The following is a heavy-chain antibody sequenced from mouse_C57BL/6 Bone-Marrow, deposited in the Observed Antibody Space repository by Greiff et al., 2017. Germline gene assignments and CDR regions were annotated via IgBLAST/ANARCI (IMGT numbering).Heavy chain of an antibody. CDR3: ARLYGNYDY. CDR1: GYTFTSYG. J-gene: IGHJ2*01. V-gene: IGHV1-81*01. D-gene: IGHD2-1*01. Sequence: VKLQESGAELARPGASVKLSCKASGYTFTSYGISWVKQRTGQGLEWIGEIYPRSGNTYYNEKFKGKATLPADKSSSTAYMELRSLTSEDSAVYFCARLYGNYDYWGQGTTLTVSS. CDR2: IYPRSGNT.